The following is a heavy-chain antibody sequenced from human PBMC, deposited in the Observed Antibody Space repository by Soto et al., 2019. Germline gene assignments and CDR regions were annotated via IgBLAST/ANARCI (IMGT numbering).Heavy chain of an antibody. CDR3: ARDGRLWSAARTGFDY. CDR2: ISAYNGNT. J-gene: IGHJ4*02. V-gene: IGHV1-18*04. CDR1: GYTFTSYG. D-gene: IGHD6-6*01. Sequence: ASVNVACKASGYTFTSYGISWVRQAPGQGLEWMGWISAYNGNTNYAQKLQGRVTMTTDTSTSTAYMELRSLRSDDTAVYYCARDGRLWSAARTGFDYWAQGTLVSVSA.